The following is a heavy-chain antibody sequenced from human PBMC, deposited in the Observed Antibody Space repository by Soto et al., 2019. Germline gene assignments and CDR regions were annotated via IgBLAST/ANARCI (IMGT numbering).Heavy chain of an antibody. CDR2: SGGTGRTT. CDR1: GFTFSLSA. Sequence: PRRSLRLSCAASGFTFSLSAMSLERQAPGKGLGCVSISGGTGRTTHYADSVKGRFTVSRDNSKNTMDLQMSSLRAEDSAVYYCATLHPNSRSFDYWGQGT. J-gene: IGHJ4*02. V-gene: IGHV3-23*01. CDR3: ATLHPNSRSFDY.